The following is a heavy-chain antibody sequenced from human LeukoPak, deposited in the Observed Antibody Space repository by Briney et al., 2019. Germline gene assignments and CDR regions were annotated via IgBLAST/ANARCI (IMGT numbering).Heavy chain of an antibody. V-gene: IGHV4-61*01. D-gene: IGHD3-3*01. Sequence: PSQTLSLTCTVSGGSISSGSYYWSWIRQPPGKGLEWIGHIHYSGTTNYNPSLKSRVTISIDTSKSQFSLELSSVTAADTAVYYCARANTIFGVVFDYWGQGTLATVSS. CDR3: ARANTIFGVVFDY. CDR2: IHYSGTT. CDR1: GGSISSGSYY. J-gene: IGHJ4*02.